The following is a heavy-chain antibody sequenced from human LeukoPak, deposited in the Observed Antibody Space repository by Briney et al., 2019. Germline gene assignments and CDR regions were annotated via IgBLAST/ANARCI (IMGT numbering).Heavy chain of an antibody. CDR2: ISNSGSTL. CDR3: ARDALGSYDY. J-gene: IGHJ4*02. D-gene: IGHD3-10*01. Sequence: GGSLRLSCAASGFAFSDFYMFWIRQAPGKGLEWISYISNSGSTLYYADSVKGRFTISRDNDKNLLYLQMNSLRADDTAVYYGARDALGSYDYWGQGTLVTVSS. V-gene: IGHV3-11*01. CDR1: GFAFSDFY.